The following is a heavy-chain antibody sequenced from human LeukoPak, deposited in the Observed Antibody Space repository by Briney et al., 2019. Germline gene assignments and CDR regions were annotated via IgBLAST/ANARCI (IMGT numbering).Heavy chain of an antibody. CDR1: GVTFSSYW. V-gene: IGHV3-74*01. CDR3: ARLRGIAARVGLDY. CDR2: INSDGSST. J-gene: IGHJ4*02. D-gene: IGHD6-6*01. Sequence: GGSLRLSCAASGVTFSSYWMHWVRQAPGKGLGWVSRINSDGSSTSYADSVKGRFTLSRDNAKNTLYLQMNSLRAEDTAVYYCARLRGIAARVGLDYWGQGTLVTVSS.